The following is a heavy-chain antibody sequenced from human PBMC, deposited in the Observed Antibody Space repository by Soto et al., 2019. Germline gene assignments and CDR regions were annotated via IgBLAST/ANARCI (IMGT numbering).Heavy chain of an antibody. J-gene: IGHJ4*01. V-gene: IGHV1-69*13. CDR2: IIPIFGTA. D-gene: IGHD3-22*01. Sequence: SVKVSCQASGGTFSSYAISWVLQAPGEGLEWMGGIIPIFGTANYAQKFQGRVTITADESTSTAYMELSSLRSEDTAVYYCYYYDSSGYSYGGIIDYLGQGTLVTVSS. CDR3: YYYDSSGYSYGGIIDY. CDR1: GGTFSSYA.